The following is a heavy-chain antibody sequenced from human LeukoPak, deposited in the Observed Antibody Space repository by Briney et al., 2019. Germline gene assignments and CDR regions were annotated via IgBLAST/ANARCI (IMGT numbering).Heavy chain of an antibody. CDR2: ISGSGGST. D-gene: IGHD3-3*01. V-gene: IGHV3-23*01. CDR3: AKVSDFWSGYFDY. CDR1: GFTFSSYA. Sequence: PGGSLRLSCAASGFTFSSYAMSWVRQAPGKGLEWVTGISGSGGSTYYADSVKGRFTISRDNSKNMLYLQMNSLRAEDTAVYYCAKVSDFWSGYFDYWGQGALVTVSS. J-gene: IGHJ4*02.